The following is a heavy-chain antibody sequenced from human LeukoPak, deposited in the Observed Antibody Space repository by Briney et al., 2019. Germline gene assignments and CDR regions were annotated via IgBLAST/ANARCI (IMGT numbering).Heavy chain of an antibody. D-gene: IGHD2-2*02. CDR1: GGSISSYY. J-gene: IGHJ4*02. CDR2: IYYSGST. CDR3: ARNPGPYTLADY. V-gene: IGHV4-59*01. Sequence: KPSETLSLTCTVSGGSISSYYWSWIRQPPGKGLEWIGYIYYSGSTNYNPSLKSRVTISVDTSKNQFSLKLSSVTAADTAVYYCARNPGPYTLADYWGQGTLVTVSS.